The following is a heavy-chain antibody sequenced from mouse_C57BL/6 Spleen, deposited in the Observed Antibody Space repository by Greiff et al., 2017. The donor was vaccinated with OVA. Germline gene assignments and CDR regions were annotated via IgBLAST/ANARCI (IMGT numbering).Heavy chain of an antibody. D-gene: IGHD1-1*01. Sequence: VQLQQSGPELVKPGASVKISCKASGYAFSSSWMNWVKQRPGKGLEWIGRIYPGDGDTNYNGKFKGKATLTADKSSSTAYMQLSSLTSEDSAVYFCARGDDGSSLYYAMDYWGQGTSVTVSS. CDR1: GYAFSSSW. V-gene: IGHV1-82*01. CDR2: IYPGDGDT. CDR3: ARGDDGSSLYYAMDY. J-gene: IGHJ4*01.